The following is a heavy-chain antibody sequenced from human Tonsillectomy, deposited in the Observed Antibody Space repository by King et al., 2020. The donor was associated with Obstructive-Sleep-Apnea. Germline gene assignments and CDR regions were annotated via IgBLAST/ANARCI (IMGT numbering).Heavy chain of an antibody. CDR1: GFTFSGYG. CDR2: ISYDGINK. CDR3: AKDQLDYYDSIGYYGPDS. J-gene: IGHJ4*02. V-gene: IGHV3-30*18. Sequence: VQLVESGGGVVQPGRSLRLSCAASGFTFSGYGVHWVRQAPGKGLEWVAAISYDGINKNYADSVKGRFTISRDNSKNTLYLQMNSLRAEDTAVYYCAKDQLDYYDSIGYYGPDSWGQGTLVTVSS. D-gene: IGHD3-22*01.